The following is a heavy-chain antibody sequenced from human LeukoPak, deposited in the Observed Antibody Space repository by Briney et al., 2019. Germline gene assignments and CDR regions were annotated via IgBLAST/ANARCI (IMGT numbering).Heavy chain of an antibody. Sequence: GSLRLSCAVSGITLSNYGMSWVRQAPGKGLEWVAGISGSGGSTYYADSVKGRFAISRDNPKNTLYLQMNSLGAEDTAVYFCAKRGVVIRVILVGFHKEAYYFDSWGQGALVTVSS. CDR1: GITLSNYG. CDR2: ISGSGGST. J-gene: IGHJ4*02. CDR3: AKRGVVIRVILVGFHKEAYYFDS. D-gene: IGHD3-10*01. V-gene: IGHV3-23*01.